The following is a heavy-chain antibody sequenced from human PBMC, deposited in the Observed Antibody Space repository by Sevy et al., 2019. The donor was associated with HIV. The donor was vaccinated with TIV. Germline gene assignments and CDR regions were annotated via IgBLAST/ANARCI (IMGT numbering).Heavy chain of an antibody. Sequence: ASMKVSCKASGYTFTSYGISWVRQAPGQGLEWMGWISAYNGNTNYAQKLQGRVTMTTDTSTSTAYMELRSLRSDDTAVYYGAGRDSSGYEGYWGQGTLVTVSS. CDR2: ISAYNGNT. CDR3: AGRDSSGYEGY. J-gene: IGHJ4*02. V-gene: IGHV1-18*01. D-gene: IGHD3-22*01. CDR1: GYTFTSYG.